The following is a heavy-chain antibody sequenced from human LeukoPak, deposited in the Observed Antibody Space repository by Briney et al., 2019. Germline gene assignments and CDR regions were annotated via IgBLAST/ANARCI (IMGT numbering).Heavy chain of an antibody. Sequence: PGGSLRLSCTVSGFTFRNYEMNWVRQAPGKGLEWVSYISSSGTTIFYADSVKGRFTISRDNAKNSLYLQMNSLRAEDTAVYYCARDQTKWEPLRRRDYYYMDVWGKGTTVTVSS. CDR1: GFTFRNYE. J-gene: IGHJ6*03. CDR2: ISSSGTTI. CDR3: ARDQTKWEPLRRRDYYYMDV. V-gene: IGHV3-48*03. D-gene: IGHD1-26*01.